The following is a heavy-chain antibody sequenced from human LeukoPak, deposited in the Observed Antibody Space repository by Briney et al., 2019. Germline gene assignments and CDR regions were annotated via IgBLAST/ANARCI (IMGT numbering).Heavy chain of an antibody. Sequence: GGSLRLSCAASGFTFSLYYMTWVRQAPGKGLEWVSVIYSGGPTYYADSVKGRFTISRDNSKNTVYLQMNSLGGEDTAVYFCARGWVVATGGFDMWGQGTMVTVSS. D-gene: IGHD2-8*02. V-gene: IGHV3-53*01. CDR2: IYSGGPT. J-gene: IGHJ3*02. CDR3: ARGWVVATGGFDM. CDR1: GFTFSLYY.